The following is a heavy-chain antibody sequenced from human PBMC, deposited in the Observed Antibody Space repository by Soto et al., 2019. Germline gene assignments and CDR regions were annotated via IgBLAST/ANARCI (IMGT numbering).Heavy chain of an antibody. Sequence: EVQLLESGGGLVPPGGSLRLSCAASGFTFSTYAMSWVRQAPGKGLEWVSTITTSGGNTYYADSVQGRFTISRDNSKNPLYLQMNSLRAEDTAVYYCAGRYCTNGVCYTNYYYYIDVWGKGTTVTVSS. V-gene: IGHV3-23*01. J-gene: IGHJ6*03. CDR3: AGRYCTNGVCYTNYYYYIDV. CDR2: ITTSGGNT. D-gene: IGHD2-8*01. CDR1: GFTFSTYA.